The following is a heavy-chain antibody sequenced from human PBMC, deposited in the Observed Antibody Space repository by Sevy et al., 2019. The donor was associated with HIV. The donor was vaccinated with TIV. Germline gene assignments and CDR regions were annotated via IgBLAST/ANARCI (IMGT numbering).Heavy chain of an antibody. J-gene: IGHJ5*02. CDR3: ARHKGQENWFDP. V-gene: IGHV1-69*13. Sequence: ASVKVSCKASGGTFSSYAISWVRQAPGQGLEWMGGIIPIFGTANYAQKFQGRVTITADESTSTAYMELSSLRSEDTAVYYCARHKGQENWFDPWGQGTLVTVSS. CDR2: IIPIFGTA. CDR1: GGTFSSYA.